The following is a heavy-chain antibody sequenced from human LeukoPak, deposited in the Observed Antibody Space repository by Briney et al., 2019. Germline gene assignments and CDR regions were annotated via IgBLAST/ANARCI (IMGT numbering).Heavy chain of an antibody. CDR1: GYTFTGYY. D-gene: IGHD3-10*01. Sequence: ASVNVSCKASGYTFTGYYMHWVRQAPGQGLEWMGRINPNSGGTNYAQKFQGRVTMTRDTSISTAYMELSRLRSDDTAVYYCARDHAYYYGSGRSRPSNWFDPWGQGTLVTVSS. CDR3: ARDHAYYYGSGRSRPSNWFDP. V-gene: IGHV1-2*06. J-gene: IGHJ5*02. CDR2: INPNSGGT.